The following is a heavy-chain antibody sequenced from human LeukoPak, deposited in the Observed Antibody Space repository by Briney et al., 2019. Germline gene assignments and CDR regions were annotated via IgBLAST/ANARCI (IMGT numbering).Heavy chain of an antibody. J-gene: IGHJ5*01. CDR1: GFTVSAKH. CDR2: IYSDGGT. V-gene: IGHV3-66*02. Sequence: GGSLRLSCAASGFTVSAKHMSWVRQGPGKGLDWISSIYSDGGTKYYDSLKGRFTISRVNSKNTLYLQMNSLRPEDTAVYYCARDGGFGGPGGDNWFDSWGEGALVTVSS. CDR3: ARDGGFGGPGGDNWFDS. D-gene: IGHD3-16*01.